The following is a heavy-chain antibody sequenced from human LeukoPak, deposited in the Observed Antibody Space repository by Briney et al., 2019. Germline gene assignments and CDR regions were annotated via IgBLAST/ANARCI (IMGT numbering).Heavy chain of an antibody. D-gene: IGHD4-23*01. CDR1: GYTFTGYY. CDR2: INPNSGGT. CDR3: ARRENIRWDWFDP. J-gene: IGHJ5*02. V-gene: IGHV1-2*02. Sequence: GASVKVSCKASGYTFTGYYMHWVRQAPGQGLEWMGWINPNSGGTNYAQKFQGRVTMTRDTSISTAYMELSRLRSDDTAVYYCARRENIRWDWFDPWGQGTLVTVSS.